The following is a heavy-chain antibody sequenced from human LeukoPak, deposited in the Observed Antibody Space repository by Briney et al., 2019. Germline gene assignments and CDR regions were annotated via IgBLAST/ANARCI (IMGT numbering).Heavy chain of an antibody. V-gene: IGHV3-73*01. J-gene: IGHJ4*02. Sequence: PGGSLRLSCAASGFTFSGSAMHWVRQASGKGLEWVGRIRSKANSYATAYAASVKGRFTISRDDSKNTAYLQMNSLKTEDTAVYYCTSQPVGATGLVDYWGQGTLVTVSS. D-gene: IGHD1-26*01. CDR2: IRSKANSYAT. CDR1: GFTFSGSA. CDR3: TSQPVGATGLVDY.